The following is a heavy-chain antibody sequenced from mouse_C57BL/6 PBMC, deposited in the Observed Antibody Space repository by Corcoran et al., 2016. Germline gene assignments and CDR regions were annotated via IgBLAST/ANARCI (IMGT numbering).Heavy chain of an antibody. J-gene: IGHJ3*01. CDR3: ARRLYGSSGAWFAY. CDR2: INHNNGGT. V-gene: IGHV1-18*01. CDR1: GYTFTDYN. D-gene: IGHD1-1*01. Sequence: EVQLQQSGPELVKPGASVKIPCKASGYTFTDYNMDWVKQSHGKSLEWIGDINHNNGGTIYNQKFKGKATLTVDKSSSTAYMELRSLTSEDTAVYYCARRLYGSSGAWFAYWGQGTLVTVSA.